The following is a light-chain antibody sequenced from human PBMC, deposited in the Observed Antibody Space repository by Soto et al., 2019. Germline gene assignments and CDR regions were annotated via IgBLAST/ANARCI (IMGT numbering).Light chain of an antibody. CDR2: ASS. CDR3: QQRSNWYT. Sequence: EIEMTQSPATLSLSPGERATLYCWASQSVGSYLAWYQQKPGQAPRLLIYASSNRATGIPARFSGSGSGIDFTLTISSLEPEDFAVYYCQQRSNWYTFGQGTKVDTK. J-gene: IGKJ2*01. CDR1: QSVGSY. V-gene: IGKV3-11*01.